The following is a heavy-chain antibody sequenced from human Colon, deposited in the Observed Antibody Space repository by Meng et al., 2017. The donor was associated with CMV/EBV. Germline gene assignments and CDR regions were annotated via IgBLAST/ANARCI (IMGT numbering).Heavy chain of an antibody. CDR3: ARIHYDSWSAYYRDY. V-gene: IGHV3-7*01. Sequence: GGSLRLSCAASGFTFSSYWMSWVRRAPGKGLQWVANIKQDGSEKYYVDSVKGRFTASRDNARNSLYLQMNSLRAEDTAVYYCARIHYDSWSAYYRDYWGQGALVTVSS. J-gene: IGHJ4*02. D-gene: IGHD3-3*01. CDR1: GFTFSSYW. CDR2: IKQDGSEK.